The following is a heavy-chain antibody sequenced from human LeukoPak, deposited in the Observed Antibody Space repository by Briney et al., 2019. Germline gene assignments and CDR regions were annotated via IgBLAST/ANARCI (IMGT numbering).Heavy chain of an antibody. V-gene: IGHV3-23*01. CDR2: ISDNADGT. CDR3: ARLTLAY. CDR1: GFTFSSYA. D-gene: IGHD2-21*02. J-gene: IGHJ4*02. Sequence: PGGSLRLSCAASGFTFSSYAMSWVRQAPGKGLEWVSTISDNADGTYYADSVKGRFTISRDNSKTTVYLQMNGLRAEDTAVYYCARLTLAYWGQGTLVSVSS.